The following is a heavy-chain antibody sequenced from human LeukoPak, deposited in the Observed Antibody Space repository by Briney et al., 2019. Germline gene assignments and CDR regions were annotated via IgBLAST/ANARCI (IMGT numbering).Heavy chain of an antibody. Sequence: PSETLSLTCSVSGGSIRSSNSFWGWIRQPPGERLEWIATIYYNGNTYYNPSLQSRVTISVDTSTNQFSLKLNSVIAADTAVYYCARATAAPSSYFFDHWGQGILVTVSS. CDR1: GGSIRSSNSF. CDR3: ARATAAPSSYFFDH. CDR2: IYYNGNT. J-gene: IGHJ4*02. D-gene: IGHD6-25*01. V-gene: IGHV4-39*07.